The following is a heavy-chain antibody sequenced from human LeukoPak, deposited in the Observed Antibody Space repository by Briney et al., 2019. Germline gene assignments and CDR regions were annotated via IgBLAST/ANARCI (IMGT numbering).Heavy chain of an antibody. CDR3: ARDGRISPYSGMDV. V-gene: IGHV4-59*01. D-gene: IGHD1-26*01. J-gene: IGHJ6*02. Sequence: SETLSLTCNASGDSISYYYWSWIRQPPGKGLEWIGYIYYSGSTDYNPSLKSRVSISVDTSKNQFSLKLNSVTPADTAVYYCARDGRISPYSGMDVWGQGTTVTVSS. CDR2: IYYSGST. CDR1: GDSISYYY.